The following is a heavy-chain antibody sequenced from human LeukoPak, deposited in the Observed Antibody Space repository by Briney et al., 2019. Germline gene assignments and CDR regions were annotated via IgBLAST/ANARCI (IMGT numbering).Heavy chain of an antibody. CDR3: ARSCSSISCPFDY. CDR2: IYTSGST. V-gene: IGHV4-4*07. Sequence: SETLSLTCTVSGGSMSSYYWNWVRQPAGKGLEWIGHIYTSGSTNYNPSLKSRVIMSVDTSKNQFSLKLNSVTAADTAVYYCARSCSSISCPFDYWGQGTLVTVSS. J-gene: IGHJ4*02. D-gene: IGHD2-2*01. CDR1: GGSMSSYY.